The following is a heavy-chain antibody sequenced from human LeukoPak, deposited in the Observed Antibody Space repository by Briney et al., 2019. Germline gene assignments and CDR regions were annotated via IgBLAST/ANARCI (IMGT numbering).Heavy chain of an antibody. CDR1: GFTFSSYG. J-gene: IGHJ4*02. CDR2: IRYDGSNK. D-gene: IGHD5-18*01. Sequence: GGSLRLSCAASGFTFSSYGMHWVRQAPGKGLEWVAFIRYDGSNKYYADSVKGRFTISRDNAKNSLYLQMNRLRAEDTAVYYCARDLSRIHLWSIPYFDYWGQGTLVTVSS. CDR3: ARDLSRIHLWSIPYFDY. V-gene: IGHV3-30*02.